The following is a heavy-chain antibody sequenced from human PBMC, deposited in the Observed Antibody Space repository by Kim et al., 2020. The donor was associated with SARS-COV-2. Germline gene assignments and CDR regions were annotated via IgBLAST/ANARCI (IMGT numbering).Heavy chain of an antibody. J-gene: IGHJ3*01. Sequence: GGSLRLSCAASGFTFSSYNMNWVRQAPGKGLEWVSAISSTSSYIYYADSVKGRFTVSRDNAQNSLVLQMNSLRAEDTAVYFCARDRAAYDYVWGTFRPRGNVFDVWGQGAMVTVSS. CDR2: ISSTSSYI. V-gene: IGHV3-21*01. D-gene: IGHD3-16*01. CDR1: GFTFSSYN. CDR3: ARDRAAYDYVWGTFRPRGNVFDV.